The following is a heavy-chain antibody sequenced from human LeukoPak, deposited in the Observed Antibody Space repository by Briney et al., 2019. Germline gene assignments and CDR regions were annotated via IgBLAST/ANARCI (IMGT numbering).Heavy chain of an antibody. CDR2: IYSGGST. CDR1: GFTVCSNY. Sequence: GGSLRLSCAASGFTVCSNYMSWVRQAPGKGLEWVSLIYSGGSTYYADSVKGRFTISRDNSKNTPYLQMNSLRAEDTAVYYCAREGYFDSSGPSGWGQGTLVTVSS. V-gene: IGHV3-66*01. CDR3: AREGYFDSSGPSG. J-gene: IGHJ4*02. D-gene: IGHD3-22*01.